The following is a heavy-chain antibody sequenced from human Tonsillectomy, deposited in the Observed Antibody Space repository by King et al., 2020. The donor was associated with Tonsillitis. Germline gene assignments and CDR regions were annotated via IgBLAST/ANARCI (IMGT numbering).Heavy chain of an antibody. V-gene: IGHV3-13*01. D-gene: IGHD3-10*01. CDR2: IGTAGDT. CDR3: ARGGYYYGFDI. CDR1: GFTFSSYD. J-gene: IGHJ3*02. Sequence: EVQLVESGGGLVQPGGSRRLSCAASGFTFSSYDMHWVRQATGKGLEWVSAIGTAGDTYYPGSVKGRFTISRENAKNSLYLQMNSLRAGDTAVYYCARGGYYYGFDIWGQGTMVTVSS.